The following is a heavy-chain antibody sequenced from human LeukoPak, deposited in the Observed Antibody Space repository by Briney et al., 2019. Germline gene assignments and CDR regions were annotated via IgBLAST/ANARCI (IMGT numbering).Heavy chain of an antibody. D-gene: IGHD1-26*01. V-gene: IGHV3-73*01. Sequence: GGSLRLSCAASGFTFSGSAMHWVRQASGKGLEWVGRIRSKANSYATAYAASVKGGFTISRDDSKNTAYLQMNSLKTEDTAVYYCTSVVGATHYWGQGTLVTVSS. CDR1: GFTFSGSA. J-gene: IGHJ4*02. CDR2: IRSKANSYAT. CDR3: TSVVGATHY.